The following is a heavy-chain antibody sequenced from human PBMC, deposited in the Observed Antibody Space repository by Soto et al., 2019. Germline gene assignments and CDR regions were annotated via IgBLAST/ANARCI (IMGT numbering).Heavy chain of an antibody. V-gene: IGHV3-30*18. D-gene: IGHD1-26*01. CDR1: GFTFSSYG. CDR3: AKDVSPDLVGATGRYFQH. J-gene: IGHJ1*01. Sequence: GGSLRLSCAASGFTFSSYGMHWVRQAPGKGLEWVAVISYDGSNKYYADSVKGRFTISRDNSKNTLYLQMNSLRAEDTAVYYCAKDVSPDLVGATGRYFQHWGQGTLVTVSS. CDR2: ISYDGSNK.